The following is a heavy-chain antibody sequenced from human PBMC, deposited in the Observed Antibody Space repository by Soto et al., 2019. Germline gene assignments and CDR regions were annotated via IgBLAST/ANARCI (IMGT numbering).Heavy chain of an antibody. J-gene: IGHJ6*02. D-gene: IGHD3-9*01. CDR3: AKSKGKTGQYYYRMGV. CDR1: GFTFSSYA. V-gene: IGHV3-23*01. CDR2: ISGSGGST. Sequence: GGSLSLSCAACGFTFSSYAMSWVRQAPGKGLEWVSAISGSGGSTYYADSVKGRFTISRDNSKNTLYLQMNSLRAEDTAVYYCAKSKGKTGQYYYRMGVWGQGTTVTVSS.